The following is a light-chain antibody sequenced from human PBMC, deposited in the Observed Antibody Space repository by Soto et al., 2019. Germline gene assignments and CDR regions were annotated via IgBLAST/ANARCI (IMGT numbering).Light chain of an antibody. CDR3: MQALQTPA. CDR1: HSLLHSNGYNY. V-gene: IGKV2-28*01. CDR2: LGS. Sequence: DIVMSHSPLSLPVTPGEPACISCRSSHSLLHSNGYNYLYWYLQKPGQSPQLLIYLGSNRASGVPDRFSGSGSGTDFTLKISRVEAEDVGVYYCMQALQTPAFGQGTKVDIK. J-gene: IGKJ1*01.